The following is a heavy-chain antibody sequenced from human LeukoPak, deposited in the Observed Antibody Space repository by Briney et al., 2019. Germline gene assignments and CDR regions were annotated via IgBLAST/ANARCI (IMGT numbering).Heavy chain of an antibody. J-gene: IGHJ4*02. CDR1: GYSFTSYW. V-gene: IGHV5-51*01. Sequence: GESLKISCKGSGYSFTSYWIGWVRQMPGKGLEWMGIIYPGDSDTRYSPSFQGQVTISADKSISTAYLQWSSLKASDTAMYYCARHSPYDSSGYYNDYWGQGTLVTVSS. D-gene: IGHD3-22*01. CDR3: ARHSPYDSSGYYNDY. CDR2: IYPGDSDT.